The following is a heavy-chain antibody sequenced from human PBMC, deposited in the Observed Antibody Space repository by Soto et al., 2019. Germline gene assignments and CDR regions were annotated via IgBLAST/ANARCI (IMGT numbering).Heavy chain of an antibody. J-gene: IGHJ4*02. D-gene: IGHD6-19*01. CDR3: ARGLAYDRPITVAEPFDS. CDR1: GGSFSGYF. CDR2: ISHSGSR. Sequence: QVQLQQWGAGLLKASETLSLTCVVSGGSFSGYFWTWIRQSPGRGLEWIGEISHSGSRNYNPAFQSRVIISVDSSKNHVSLILSSVTAADSATYFCARGLAYDRPITVAEPFDSWGQGTLVTVSS. V-gene: IGHV4-34*02.